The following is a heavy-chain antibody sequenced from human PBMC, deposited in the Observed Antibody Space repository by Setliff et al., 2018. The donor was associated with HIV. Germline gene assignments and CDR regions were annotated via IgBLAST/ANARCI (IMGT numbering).Heavy chain of an antibody. V-gene: IGHV6-1*01. CDR2: TYYRSKWYY. J-gene: IGHJ3*02. D-gene: IGHD3-22*01. CDR1: GDSVSGNSVS. CDR3: ARDHLGTMIVVADDAFDI. Sequence: SQTLSLTCVISGDSVSGNSVSWNWIRQSPSRGLEWLGRTYYRSKWYYQYALSLKSRISINPDTSKNQFSLQLNSVTPEDTGLYYCARDHLGTMIVVADDAFDIWGQGTMVTVSS.